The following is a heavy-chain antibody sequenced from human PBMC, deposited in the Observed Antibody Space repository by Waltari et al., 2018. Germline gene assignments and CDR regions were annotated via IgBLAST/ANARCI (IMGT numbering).Heavy chain of an antibody. CDR1: GFTFSSYS. V-gene: IGHV3-21*01. Sequence: EVQLVESGGGLVKPGGSLRLSCAASGFTFSSYSMNWVRQAPGKGLEWVSSISSSSSYIYYADSVKGRFTISRDNAKNSLYLQMNSLRAEDTAVYYCARGHTGYYYYYYMDVWGKGTTVTVSS. D-gene: IGHD5-18*01. J-gene: IGHJ6*03. CDR2: ISSSSSYI. CDR3: ARGHTGYYYYYYMDV.